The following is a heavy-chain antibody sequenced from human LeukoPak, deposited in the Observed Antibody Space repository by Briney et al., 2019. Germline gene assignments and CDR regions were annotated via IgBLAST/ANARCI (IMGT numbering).Heavy chain of an antibody. J-gene: IGHJ4*02. CDR3: AGSSIVLRY. D-gene: IGHD1-26*01. V-gene: IGHV4-34*01. CDR2: INHSGST. Sequence: SETLSLTCAVYGGSFSGYYWSWIRQPRGKWLEWIGEINHSGSTNYNPSLKSRVTISVDTSKNQFSLKLSSVTAADTAVYYCAGSSIVLRYWGQGTLVTVSS. CDR1: GGSFSGYY.